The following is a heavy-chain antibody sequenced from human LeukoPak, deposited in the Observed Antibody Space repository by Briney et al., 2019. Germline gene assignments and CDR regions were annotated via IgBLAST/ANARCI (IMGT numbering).Heavy chain of an antibody. CDR2: ISSNGISP. D-gene: IGHD3-3*01. CDR3: VRAHSIHDYHYGIDV. V-gene: IGHV3-64*01. Sequence: GGSLRLSCAASGFTFSDFAMHWLRQAPGKGLEYVSTISSNGISPYYASSVKGRFTISRDNYMNMMYLQMGSLRDDDTAVYYCVRAHSIHDYHYGIDVWGHGTTVTVSS. CDR1: GFTFSDFA. J-gene: IGHJ6*02.